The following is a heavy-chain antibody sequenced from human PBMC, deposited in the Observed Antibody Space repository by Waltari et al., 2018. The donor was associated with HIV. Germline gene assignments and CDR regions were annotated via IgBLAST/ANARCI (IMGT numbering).Heavy chain of an antibody. V-gene: IGHV4-39*01. CDR2: ISYSENT. CDR1: GGPISTRSNDY. D-gene: IGHD3-10*01. J-gene: IGHJ6*02. Sequence: QLQLQESGPGLVKPSETLSLTCTVPGGPISTRSNDYWRWIRQPPGKGLEWIGSISYSENTYYNPSLKGRVTLSIDTSENQFSLRLNSVTATDTAVYYCTRIKGTIYSSYFGMDVWGQGTTVIVSS. CDR3: TRIKGTIYSSYFGMDV.